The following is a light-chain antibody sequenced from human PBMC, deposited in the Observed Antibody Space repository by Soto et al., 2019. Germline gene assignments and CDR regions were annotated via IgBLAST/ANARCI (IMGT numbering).Light chain of an antibody. CDR2: WAS. J-gene: IGKJ1*01. CDR3: QQYYSTPRT. CDR1: QSVLYSSNNKNY. V-gene: IGKV4-1*01. Sequence: DIVMTQSPDSLAVSQDERATINCKSSQSVLYSSNNKNYLAWYQQKPGQPPKLLIYWASTRESGVPDRFSGSGSGTDFTLTISSLQAEDVAVYYCQQYYSTPRTFGQGTKVEIK.